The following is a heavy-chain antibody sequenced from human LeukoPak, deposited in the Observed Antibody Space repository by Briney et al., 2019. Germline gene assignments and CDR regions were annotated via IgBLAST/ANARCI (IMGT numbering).Heavy chain of an antibody. J-gene: IGHJ4*02. CDR1: GFTFSSYG. CDR3: ARDMHDYGDYGAFDY. CDR2: IWYDGSNK. D-gene: IGHD4-17*01. Sequence: LSGGSLRLSCAASGFTFSSYGMHWVRQAPGKGLEWVAVIWYDGSNKYYADSVKGRFTISRDNSKNTLYLQMNSLRAEDTAVYYCARDMHDYGDYGAFDYWGQGTLVTVSS. V-gene: IGHV3-33*01.